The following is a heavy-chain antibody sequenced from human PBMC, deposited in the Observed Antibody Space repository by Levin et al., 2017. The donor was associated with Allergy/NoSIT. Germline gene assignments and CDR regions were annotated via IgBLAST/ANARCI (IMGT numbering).Heavy chain of an antibody. CDR3: AKELGVAGAIDY. Sequence: SLKISCAASGFTFDDYAMHWVRQAPGKGLEWVSGISWNSGSIGYADSVKGRFTISRDNAKNSLYLQMNSLRAEDTALYYCAKELGVAGAIDYWGQGTLVTVSS. V-gene: IGHV3-9*01. CDR2: ISWNSGSI. J-gene: IGHJ4*02. CDR1: GFTFDDYA. D-gene: IGHD6-19*01.